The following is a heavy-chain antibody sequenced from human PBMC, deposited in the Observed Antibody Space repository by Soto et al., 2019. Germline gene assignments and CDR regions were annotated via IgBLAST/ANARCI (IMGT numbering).Heavy chain of an antibody. CDR2: ISYDGSNK. Sequence: QVQLVESGGGVVQPGRSLRLSCAASGFTFSSYGMHWVRQAPGKGLEWVAVISYDGSNKYYADSVKGRFTISRDNSKNTLYLQMNSLRAEDTAVYYCAKDSDSSGLGSFDPWGQGTLVTVSS. D-gene: IGHD6-19*01. J-gene: IGHJ5*02. V-gene: IGHV3-30*18. CDR1: GFTFSSYG. CDR3: AKDSDSSGLGSFDP.